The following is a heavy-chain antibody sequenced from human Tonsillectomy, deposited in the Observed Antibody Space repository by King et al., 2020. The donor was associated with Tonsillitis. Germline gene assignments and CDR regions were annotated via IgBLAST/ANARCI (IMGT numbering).Heavy chain of an antibody. D-gene: IGHD3-16*01. CDR2: IYPGDSDT. Sequence: VQLVESGAEVKKPGESLKISCKGSGYSFTNYSIGWVRQMPGKGLEWMGIIYPGDSDTRYSPSFQGQVTISADKSISTAYLQWSSLTASDTAIYYCARSWGSYFYAFDIWGQGTMVTVSS. V-gene: IGHV5-51*01. J-gene: IGHJ3*02. CDR1: GYSFTNYS. CDR3: ARSWGSYFYAFDI.